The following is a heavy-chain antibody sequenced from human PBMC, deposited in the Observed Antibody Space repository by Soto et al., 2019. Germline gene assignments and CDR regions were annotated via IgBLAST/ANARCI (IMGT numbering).Heavy chain of an antibody. J-gene: IGHJ4*02. V-gene: IGHV1-18*01. CDR1: GYTFTSYG. D-gene: IGHD3-22*01. CDR3: ARKEDHDSSGYYSWDYFDE. CDR2: ISAYNGNT. Sequence: ASVKVSCKASGYTFTSYGISWVRQAPGQGLEWMGWISAYNGNTNYAQKLQGRVTMTTDTSTSTAYMELRSLRSDDTAVYYCARKEDHDSSGYYSWDYFDEWGQGTLVTVSS.